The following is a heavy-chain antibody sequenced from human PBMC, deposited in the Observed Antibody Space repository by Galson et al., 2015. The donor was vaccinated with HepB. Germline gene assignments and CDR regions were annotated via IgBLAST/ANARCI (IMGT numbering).Heavy chain of an antibody. V-gene: IGHV3-30*04. CDR1: GFTFSSYA. CDR2: ISYDGSNK. J-gene: IGHJ3*02. CDR3: ARPIVGATTMGGAFDI. Sequence: SLRLSCAASGFTFSSYAMHWVRQAPGKGLEWVAVISYDGSNKYYADSVKGRFTISRDNSKNTLYLQVNSLRAEDTAVYYCARPIVGATTMGGAFDIWGQGTMVTVSS. D-gene: IGHD1-26*01.